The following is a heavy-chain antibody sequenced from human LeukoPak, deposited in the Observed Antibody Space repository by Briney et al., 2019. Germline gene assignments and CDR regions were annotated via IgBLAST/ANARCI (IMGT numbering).Heavy chain of an antibody. CDR1: GFTFNNFA. Sequence: GGSLRLSCSASGFTFNNFAMSWVRQAPGKGLEWVSAIGSGGESTYYADSVKGRFTISRDNSKNTLSLQMNSLRAEDSAVYYCAKGPQGWPYFFDYWGQGTLVTVSS. CDR2: IGSGGEST. CDR3: AKGPQGWPYFFDY. J-gene: IGHJ4*02. D-gene: IGHD6-19*01. V-gene: IGHV3-23*01.